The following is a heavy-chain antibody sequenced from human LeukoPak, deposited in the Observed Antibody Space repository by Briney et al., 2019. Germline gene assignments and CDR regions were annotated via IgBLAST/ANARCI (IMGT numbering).Heavy chain of an antibody. D-gene: IGHD5-12*01. CDR2: IYPGDSDT. J-gene: IGHJ6*02. Sequence: HGESLKISCKGSGYSFTSYWIGWVRQMPGKGLEWMGIIYPGDSDTRYSPSFQGQVTISADKSISTAYLQWSSLKASDTAMYYCARIPHSGYATYYYYGMDVWGQGTTVTVSS. CDR3: ARIPHSGYATYYYYGMDV. CDR1: GYSFTSYW. V-gene: IGHV5-51*01.